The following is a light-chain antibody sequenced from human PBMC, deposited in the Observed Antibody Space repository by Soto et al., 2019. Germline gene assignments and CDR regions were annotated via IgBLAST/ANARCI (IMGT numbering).Light chain of an antibody. J-gene: IGKJ4*01. Sequence: EIVLTQSPGTLYLSPGERATLSCRASQSVSSGYLAWYQQKPGQAPRLLIYGASSRATGIPDRFSGSGSGTDFTLTISRLEPEDFAVCYCQQYGSSPPFGGGTKLEIK. CDR1: QSVSSGY. V-gene: IGKV3-20*01. CDR2: GAS. CDR3: QQYGSSPP.